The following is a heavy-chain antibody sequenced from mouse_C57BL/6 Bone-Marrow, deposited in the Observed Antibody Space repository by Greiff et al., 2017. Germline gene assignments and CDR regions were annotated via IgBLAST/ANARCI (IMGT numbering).Heavy chain of an antibody. V-gene: IGHV1-22*01. Sequence: EVQLQQSGPELVKPGASVKMSCKASGYTFTDYNMHWVKQSHGKSLEWIGYINPNNGGTSYNQKFKGKATLTVNKSSSTAYMELRSLTSEDSAVYYCARYAYGSSHWYFDVWGTGTTVTVSS. CDR1: GYTFTDYN. CDR2: INPNNGGT. D-gene: IGHD1-1*01. J-gene: IGHJ1*03. CDR3: ARYAYGSSHWYFDV.